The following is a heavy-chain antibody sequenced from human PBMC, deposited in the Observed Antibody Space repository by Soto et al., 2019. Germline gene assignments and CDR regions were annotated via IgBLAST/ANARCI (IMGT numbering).Heavy chain of an antibody. J-gene: IGHJ4*02. D-gene: IGHD6-6*01. Sequence: QVQLVQSGAEVKKPGASVKVSCKASGYTFTSYAMHWVRQAPGQRLEWMGWINAGNGNTKYSQKFQGRVTITRDTSASTAHMELSSLRSEDTAVYYCARREQLASFDYWGQGTLVTVSS. V-gene: IGHV1-3*01. CDR3: ARREQLASFDY. CDR1: GYTFTSYA. CDR2: INAGNGNT.